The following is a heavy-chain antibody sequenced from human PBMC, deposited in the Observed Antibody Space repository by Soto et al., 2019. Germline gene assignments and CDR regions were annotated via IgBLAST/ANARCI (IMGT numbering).Heavy chain of an antibody. CDR1: GGTFSSYA. V-gene: IGHV1-69*06. Sequence: QVQLVQSGAEVKKPGSSVKVSCKASGGTFSSYAVNWVRQATGQGLEWVGQIIPIFGRTNHTQKLQGRVTITADKSMSTAYMELSSLRSEDTAVYYCGGGVRDRQVDFLGPGTRGSVS. CDR2: IIPIFGRT. CDR3: GGGVRDRQVDF. D-gene: IGHD2-15*01. J-gene: IGHJ4*02.